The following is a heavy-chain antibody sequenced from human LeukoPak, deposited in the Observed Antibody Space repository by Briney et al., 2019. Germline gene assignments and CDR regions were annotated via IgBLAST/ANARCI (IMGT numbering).Heavy chain of an antibody. CDR1: GFTFSSYS. D-gene: IGHD1-26*01. Sequence: GGSLRLSCAASGFTFSSYSMNWVRQAPGKGLEWVSYITSSSSTIYYADSVKGRFTVSRDNSKSTLYLQMDSLRAVDTADYYCARGGSYYYFDFWGQGSLVSVSS. V-gene: IGHV3-48*01. CDR2: ITSSSSTI. CDR3: ARGGSYYYFDF. J-gene: IGHJ4*02.